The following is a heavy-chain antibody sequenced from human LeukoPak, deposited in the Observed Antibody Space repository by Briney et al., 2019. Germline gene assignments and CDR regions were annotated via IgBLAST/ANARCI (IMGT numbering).Heavy chain of an antibody. D-gene: IGHD1-26*01. J-gene: IGHJ3*02. CDR2: TYYKSEWYN. V-gene: IGHV6-1*01. CDR3: ARVDGGSNHRTFDI. CDR1: GDSISRNTIT. Sequence: SQTLSLTCAISGDSISRNTITWNWIRQSPSRGLEWLGRTYYKSEWYNDYAVSVKSRIIINPDTSKNQFSLQLSSVTPEDTAMYHCARVDGGSNHRTFDIWGQGTMVTVSS.